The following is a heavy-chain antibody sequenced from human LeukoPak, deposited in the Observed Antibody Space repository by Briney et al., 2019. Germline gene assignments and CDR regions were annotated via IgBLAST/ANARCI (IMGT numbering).Heavy chain of an antibody. D-gene: IGHD3-22*01. CDR1: GYTFTGYY. CDR2: INPSGGST. J-gene: IGHJ4*02. CDR3: ATISGYYPTSDY. V-gene: IGHV1-46*01. Sequence: ASVKVSCKASGYTFTGYYMHWVRQAPGQGLEWMGIINPSGGSTSYAQKFQGRVTMTRDTSTSTVYMELSSLRSEDTAVYYGATISGYYPTSDYWGQGTLVTVSS.